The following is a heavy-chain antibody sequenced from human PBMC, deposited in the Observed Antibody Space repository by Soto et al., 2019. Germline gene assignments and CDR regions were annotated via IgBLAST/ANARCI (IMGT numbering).Heavy chain of an antibody. V-gene: IGHV3-48*03. CDR1: GFTFSGYE. CDR2: ISGSGTTI. CDR3: AREVTVFGLIIPRTMDV. J-gene: IGHJ6*02. D-gene: IGHD3-3*01. Sequence: PGGSLRLSCAASGFTFSGYEMSWVRQAPGKGLEWISYISGSGTTIYYADSVKGRFTISRDNAKKSLYLQMNSLRAEDTAVYYCAREVTVFGLIIPRTMDVWGQGSTVTVSS.